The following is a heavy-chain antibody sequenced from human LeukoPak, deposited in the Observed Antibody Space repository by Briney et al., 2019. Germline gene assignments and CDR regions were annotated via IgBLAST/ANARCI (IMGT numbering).Heavy chain of an antibody. CDR1: GLSFNTYA. CDR3: ARALDV. V-gene: IGHV3-30*04. CDR2: ISYDGSYT. J-gene: IGHJ6*04. Sequence: GGSLRLSCVDSGLSFNTYAMHWVRQAPGKGLEWVAAISYDGSYTYYRDSVRGRFTISRDNSKDTMYLQMNSLRAEDTAMYYCARALDVWGKGTTVTVSS.